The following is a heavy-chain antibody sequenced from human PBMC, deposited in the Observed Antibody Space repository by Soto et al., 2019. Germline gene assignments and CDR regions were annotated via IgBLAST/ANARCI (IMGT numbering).Heavy chain of an antibody. V-gene: IGHV4-34*01. J-gene: IGHJ3*02. CDR1: GGSFSGYY. CDR2: INHSGST. Sequence: SETLSLTCAVYGGSFSGYYWSWIRQPPGKGLEWIGEINHSGSTNYNPSLKSRVIISVDTSKNQFSLKLSSVTAADTAVYYCARESVSSTIFNDAFDIWGQGTMVTVSS. D-gene: IGHD6-13*01. CDR3: ARESVSSTIFNDAFDI.